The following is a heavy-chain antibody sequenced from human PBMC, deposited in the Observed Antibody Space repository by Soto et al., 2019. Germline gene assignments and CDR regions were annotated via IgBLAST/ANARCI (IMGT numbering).Heavy chain of an antibody. J-gene: IGHJ1*01. CDR2: ISGSGDST. V-gene: IGHV3-23*01. CDR3: AKGVPGIAVAGTGYFRH. D-gene: IGHD6-19*01. CDR1: GFTFSSYA. Sequence: EVQLLESGGGLVQPGGSLRLSCAASGFTFSSYAMSWVRQAPGKGLEWVSGISGSGDSTYYADSVKGRFTISRDNSKNPLYRQRSSLRAEDTAVYYCAKGVPGIAVAGTGYFRHWGQGTLVNVSS.